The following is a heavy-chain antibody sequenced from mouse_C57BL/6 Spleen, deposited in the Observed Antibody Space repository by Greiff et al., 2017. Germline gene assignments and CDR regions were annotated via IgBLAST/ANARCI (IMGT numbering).Heavy chain of an antibody. CDR2: ISGGGGNT. J-gene: IGHJ3*01. Sequence: EVMLVESGGGLVKPGGSLKLSCAASGFTFSSYTMSWVRQTPEKRLEWVATISGGGGNTYYPDSVKGRFTISRDNAKNTLYLQMSSLRSEDTALYYCASPYGNYVWFAYWGQGTLVTVSA. D-gene: IGHD2-1*01. V-gene: IGHV5-9*01. CDR1: GFTFSSYT. CDR3: ASPYGNYVWFAY.